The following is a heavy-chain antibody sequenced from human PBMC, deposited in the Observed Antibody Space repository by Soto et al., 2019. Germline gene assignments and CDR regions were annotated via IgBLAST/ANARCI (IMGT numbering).Heavy chain of an antibody. CDR3: ARDLAAAGSLDY. D-gene: IGHD6-13*01. J-gene: IGHJ4*02. Sequence: QVQLVESGGGVVQPGRSLRLSCAASGFTFSSYGMHWVRQAPGKGLEWVAVIWYDGSNKYYADSVKGRFTISRDNSKNTLYLQMNSLRAEDTAVYYCARDLAAAGSLDYLGQGTLVTVSA. V-gene: IGHV3-33*01. CDR1: GFTFSSYG. CDR2: IWYDGSNK.